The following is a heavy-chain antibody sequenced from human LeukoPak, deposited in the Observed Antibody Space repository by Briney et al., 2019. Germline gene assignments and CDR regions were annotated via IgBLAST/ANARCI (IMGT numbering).Heavy chain of an antibody. CDR3: AHSYCTRTTCHPEYYYNMDV. J-gene: IGHJ6*03. D-gene: IGHD2-2*01. V-gene: IGHV2-5*02. CDR2: IYWDDDK. CDR1: GFSLSTSGGG. Sequence: SGPTLVKPTQTLTLTCTFSGFSLSTSGGGVGWIRQPPGKALEWLALIYWDDDKRYSPSLKSRLTITKDTSKNQVVLTMTNMDPVDTATFHCAHSYCTRTTCHPEYYYNMDVWGKGTTVTVSS.